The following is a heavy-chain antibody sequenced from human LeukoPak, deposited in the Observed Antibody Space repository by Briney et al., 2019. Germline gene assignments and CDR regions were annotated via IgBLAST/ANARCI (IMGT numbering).Heavy chain of an antibody. D-gene: IGHD3-22*01. J-gene: IGHJ4*02. V-gene: IGHV4-39*02. Sequence: PSETLSLTCTVSGGSISSSSYYWGWIRQPPGKGLEWIGSIYYSGSTYYNPSLKSRVTISVDTSKNQFSLKLSSVTAADTAVYYCAREGSGYSHFDYWGQGTLVTVSS. CDR1: GGSISSSSYY. CDR2: IYYSGST. CDR3: AREGSGYSHFDY.